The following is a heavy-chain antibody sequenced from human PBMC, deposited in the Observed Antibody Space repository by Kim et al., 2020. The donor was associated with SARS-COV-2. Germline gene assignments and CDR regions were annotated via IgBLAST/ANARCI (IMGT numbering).Heavy chain of an antibody. CDR1: GYTFTSYA. CDR3: ARDLGYYGSGSYYYDYFDY. Sequence: ASVKVSCKASGYTFTSYAMHWVRQAPGQRLEWMGWINAGNGNTKYSQKFQGRVTITRDTSASTAYMELSSLRSEDTAVYYCARDLGYYGSGSYYYDYFDYWGQGTLVTVSS. V-gene: IGHV1-3*01. J-gene: IGHJ4*02. CDR2: INAGNGNT. D-gene: IGHD3-10*01.